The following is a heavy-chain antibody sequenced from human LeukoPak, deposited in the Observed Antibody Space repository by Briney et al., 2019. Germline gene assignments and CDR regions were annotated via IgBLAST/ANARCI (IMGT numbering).Heavy chain of an antibody. CDR3: ASRLMTTVSYYFDY. CDR1: GFTFSSYA. V-gene: IGHV3-23*01. J-gene: IGHJ4*02. Sequence: GGSLRLSCAASGFTFSSYAMNWVRQAPGKGLEWVSAISGSGGSTYYADSVKGRFTISRDNSKNTLYLQMDSLRAEDTAVYYCASRLMTTVSYYFDYWGQGTLVTVSS. D-gene: IGHD4-11*01. CDR2: ISGSGGST.